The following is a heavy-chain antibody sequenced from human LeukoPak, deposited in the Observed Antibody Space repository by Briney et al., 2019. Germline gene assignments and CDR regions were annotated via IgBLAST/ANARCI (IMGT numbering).Heavy chain of an antibody. V-gene: IGHV3-21*01. Sequence: PGGSLRLSRAASGFTFSSYSMNWVRRAPGKGLGWVSSISSSSSYIYYADSVKGRFTISRDNAKNSLYLKMNSLKAEDTAVYYCARGYPFDYWGQGTLVTVSS. D-gene: IGHD5-12*01. CDR2: ISSSSSYI. CDR1: GFTFSSYS. CDR3: ARGYPFDY. J-gene: IGHJ4*02.